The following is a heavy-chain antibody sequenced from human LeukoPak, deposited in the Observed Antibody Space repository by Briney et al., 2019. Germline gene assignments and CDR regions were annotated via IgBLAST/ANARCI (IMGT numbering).Heavy chain of an antibody. CDR3: ASRGYSYGRLIDY. J-gene: IGHJ4*02. CDR2: ISYDGSNK. D-gene: IGHD5-18*01. CDR1: GFTFSSYA. Sequence: GWSLRLSCAASGFTFSSYAMHWVRQAPGKGLEWVAVISYDGSNKYYADSVKGRFTISRDNSKNTLYLQMNSLRAEDTAVYYCASRGYSYGRLIDYWGQGTLVTVSS. V-gene: IGHV3-30-3*01.